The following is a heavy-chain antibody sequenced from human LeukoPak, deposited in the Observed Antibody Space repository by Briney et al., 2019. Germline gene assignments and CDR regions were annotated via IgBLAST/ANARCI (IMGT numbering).Heavy chain of an antibody. CDR1: GFPFSSYA. J-gene: IGHJ4*02. V-gene: IGHV3-23*01. CDR2: ISGSGGST. Sequence: GGSLRLSCAASGFPFSSYAMYWVRQAPGKGLEWVSGISGSGGSTFYADSVKGRFTISRDNFKNTLYLQMNSLSAEDTAVYYCAKDPFFSSSPDYWGQGTLVTASS. CDR3: AKDPFFSSSPDY. D-gene: IGHD6-13*01.